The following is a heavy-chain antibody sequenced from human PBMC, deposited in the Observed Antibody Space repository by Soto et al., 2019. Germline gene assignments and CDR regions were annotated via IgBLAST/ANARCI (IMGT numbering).Heavy chain of an antibody. Sequence: PSETLSLTCTVSGGSISSYYWSWIRQPPGKGLEWIGYIYYSGSTNYNPSLKSRVTISVDTSKNQFSLKLSSVTAADTAVYYCARGSRITIFGVVRTNWFDPWGQGTLVTVSS. D-gene: IGHD3-3*01. J-gene: IGHJ5*02. CDR3: ARGSRITIFGVVRTNWFDP. CDR2: IYYSGST. CDR1: GGSISSYY. V-gene: IGHV4-59*01.